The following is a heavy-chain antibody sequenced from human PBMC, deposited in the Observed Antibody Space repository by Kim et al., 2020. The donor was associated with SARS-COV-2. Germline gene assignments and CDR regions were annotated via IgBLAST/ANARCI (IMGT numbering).Heavy chain of an antibody. CDR2: ISYDGSNK. Sequence: GGSLRLSCAASGFTFSSYAMHWVRQAPGKGLEWVAVISYDGSNKYYADSVKGRFTISRDNSKNTLYLQMNSLRAEDTAVYYCARGRIVVVVAATLFDYWG. V-gene: IGHV3-30*04. CDR3: ARGRIVVVVAATLFDY. CDR1: GFTFSSYA. D-gene: IGHD2-15*01. J-gene: IGHJ4*01.